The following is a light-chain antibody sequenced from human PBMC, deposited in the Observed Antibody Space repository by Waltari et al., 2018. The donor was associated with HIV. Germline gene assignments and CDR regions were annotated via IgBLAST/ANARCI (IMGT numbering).Light chain of an antibody. J-gene: IGKJ1*01. Sequence: DIQLTQSPSSLSASVGDRVTITCRASQSISTYLNWYQQKPGKAPKLLIYAASYLQSGVPSRFSGSGSGTDFTLTITVLQPKDFATYHCQQTYTNMWTFGQGTKVEIK. V-gene: IGKV1-39*01. CDR3: QQTYTNMWT. CDR2: AAS. CDR1: QSISTY.